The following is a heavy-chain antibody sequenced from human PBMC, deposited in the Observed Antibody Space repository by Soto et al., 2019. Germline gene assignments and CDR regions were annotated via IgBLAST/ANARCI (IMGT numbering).Heavy chain of an antibody. CDR1: GFSLSTSGRG. CDR3: AHRGYGDYPRDNWFDP. J-gene: IGHJ5*02. D-gene: IGHD4-17*01. CDR2: TYWNDDE. V-gene: IGHV2-5*01. Sequence: QITLKESGPTLVKPTQTLTLTCSFSGFSLSTSGRGVGWIRQPPGKALEWLALTYWNDDERYSPSLKNRVTITKDTYKNQVVLTMTNMDPVDTATYYCAHRGYGDYPRDNWFDPWGQGTLVTVSS.